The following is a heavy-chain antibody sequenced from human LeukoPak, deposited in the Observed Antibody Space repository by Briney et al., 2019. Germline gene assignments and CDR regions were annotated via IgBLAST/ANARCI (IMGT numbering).Heavy chain of an antibody. Sequence: ASVTVSCKASGYTFTTYGISWVRQAPGQGLEWMGWISANNVKTNYAQKFQGRVTMTTDTSTSTAYMELRSLRSDDTAVYYCARDNSVALIDYWGQGTLVTVS. D-gene: IGHD4-23*01. CDR2: ISANNVKT. V-gene: IGHV1-18*01. CDR1: GYTFTTYG. CDR3: ARDNSVALIDY. J-gene: IGHJ4*02.